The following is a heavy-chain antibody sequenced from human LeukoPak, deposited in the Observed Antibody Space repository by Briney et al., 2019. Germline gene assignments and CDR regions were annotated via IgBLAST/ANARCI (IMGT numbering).Heavy chain of an antibody. J-gene: IGHJ4*02. CDR1: GFTFSSCW. V-gene: IGHV3-7*01. CDR3: ARVHHSSSWGTDDC. D-gene: IGHD6-13*01. CDR2: IKEDGSEK. Sequence: GGSLRLSCAASGFTFSSCWMTWVRQAPGKGLEWVANIKEDGSEKYYVDSVRGRFTISRDNAKYSLYLHMNSLRAEDTAVYYCARVHHSSSWGTDDCWGQGTLVTVSS.